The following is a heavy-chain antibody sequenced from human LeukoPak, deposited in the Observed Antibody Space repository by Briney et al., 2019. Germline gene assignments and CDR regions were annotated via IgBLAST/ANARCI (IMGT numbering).Heavy chain of an antibody. CDR1: GGSISSYY. CDR2: IYYSGST. Sequence: SETLSLTCTVSGGSISSYYWSWIRQPPGEGLEWIGYIYYSGSTNYNPPLKSRVTISVDTSKNQFSLKLSSVTAADTAVYYCARLKPALRYFDWSNPFDYWGQGTLVTVSS. CDR3: ARLKPALRYFDWSNPFDY. J-gene: IGHJ4*02. V-gene: IGHV4-59*08. D-gene: IGHD3-9*01.